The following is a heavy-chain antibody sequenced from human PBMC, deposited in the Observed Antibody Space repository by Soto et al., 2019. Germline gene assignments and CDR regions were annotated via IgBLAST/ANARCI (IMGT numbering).Heavy chain of an antibody. J-gene: IGHJ6*02. Sequence: LGESLKISCKGSGYSFTSYWIGWVRQMPGKGLEWMGIIYPGDSDTRYSPSFQGQVTISADKSISTAYLQWSSLKASDTAMYYCARRLYSSGWYDYYGMDVWGQGTTVTVSS. CDR1: GYSFTSYW. V-gene: IGHV5-51*01. CDR3: ARRLYSSGWYDYYGMDV. D-gene: IGHD6-19*01. CDR2: IYPGDSDT.